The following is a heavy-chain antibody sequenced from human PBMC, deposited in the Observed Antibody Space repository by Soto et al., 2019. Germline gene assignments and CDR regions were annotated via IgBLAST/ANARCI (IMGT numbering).Heavy chain of an antibody. CDR2: ISSSSSYI. Sequence: GGSLRLSCAASGFTFSSYSMNWVRQAPGKGLEWVSSISSSSSYIYYAESVKGRFTISRDNAKNSLYLQMNSLRAEDTAVYYCARVPTPRISYYYYYMDVWGKGTTVTVSS. V-gene: IGHV3-21*01. CDR3: ARVPTPRISYYYYYMDV. D-gene: IGHD2-15*01. J-gene: IGHJ6*03. CDR1: GFTFSSYS.